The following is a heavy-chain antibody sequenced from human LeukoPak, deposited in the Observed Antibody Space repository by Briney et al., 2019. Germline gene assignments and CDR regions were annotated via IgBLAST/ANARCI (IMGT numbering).Heavy chain of an antibody. Sequence: GGSLRLSCAASGFTFSSYAMHWVRQAPGKGLEGVAVISYDGSNKYYADSVKGRFTISRDNSKNSLYLQMNSLRAEDTAVYYCARDDGDSAQRHSGYGYFDYWGQGTLVTVSS. CDR1: GFTFSSYA. V-gene: IGHV3-30-3*01. CDR3: ARDDGDSAQRHSGYGYFDY. CDR2: ISYDGSNK. J-gene: IGHJ4*02. D-gene: IGHD5-12*01.